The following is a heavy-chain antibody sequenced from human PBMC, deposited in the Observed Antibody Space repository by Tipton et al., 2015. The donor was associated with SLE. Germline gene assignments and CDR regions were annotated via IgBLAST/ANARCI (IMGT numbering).Heavy chain of an antibody. V-gene: IGHV4-39*07. Sequence: TLSLTCTVSGGSISSSSYYWGWIRQPPGKGLEWIGSIYYSGSTYYNPSLKSRVTISVDTSKNQFSLKLSSVTAADTAVYYCARDEGGGSHAFDIWGQGTMVTVSS. CDR3: ARDEGGGSHAFDI. CDR1: GGSISSSSYY. CDR2: IYYSGST. D-gene: IGHD1-26*01. J-gene: IGHJ3*02.